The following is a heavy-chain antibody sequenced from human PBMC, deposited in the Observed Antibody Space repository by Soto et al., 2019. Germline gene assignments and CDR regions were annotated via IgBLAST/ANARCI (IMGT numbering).Heavy chain of an antibody. CDR3: ARVHRMYYYYGMDV. CDR1: GFTFSSYA. CDR2: ISYDGSNK. V-gene: IGHV3-30-3*01. Sequence: QVQLVESGGGVVQPGRSLRLSCAASGFTFSSYAMHWVRQAPGKGLEWVAVISYDGSNKYYADSVKGRFTISRDNSKNTLYLQMNSLRAEVTAVYYCARVHRMYYYYGMDVWGQGTTVTVSS. D-gene: IGHD2-8*01. J-gene: IGHJ6*02.